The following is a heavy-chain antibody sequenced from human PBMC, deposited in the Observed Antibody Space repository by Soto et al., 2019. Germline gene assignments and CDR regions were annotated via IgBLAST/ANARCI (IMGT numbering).Heavy chain of an antibody. CDR2: ISYDGATQ. D-gene: IGHD2-21*02. Sequence: GGSLRLSCAASGFTFSSYSMNWVRQAPGKGLEWLAVISYDGATQYYGDTVKGRFTISRDNSKNTLFLHMGRLRAEDTAMYYCATKARVTNYLYYGMDVWGLGTTVTVSS. J-gene: IGHJ6*02. CDR3: ATKARVTNYLYYGMDV. CDR1: GFTFSSYS. V-gene: IGHV3-30*03.